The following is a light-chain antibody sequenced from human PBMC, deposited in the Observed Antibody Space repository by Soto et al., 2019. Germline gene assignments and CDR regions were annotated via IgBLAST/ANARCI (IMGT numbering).Light chain of an antibody. J-gene: IGLJ2*01. Sequence: QSALTQPASVSGSPGQSITISCTGTSSDVGGYNYVSWYQQQPGKAPKLMIYDVSNRPSGVSTRFSGSKSGNTASLTISGLQAEDEAEYYFSSYTSSSTLVFGGGTKLTVL. V-gene: IGLV2-14*01. CDR1: SSDVGGYNY. CDR2: DVS. CDR3: SSYTSSSTLV.